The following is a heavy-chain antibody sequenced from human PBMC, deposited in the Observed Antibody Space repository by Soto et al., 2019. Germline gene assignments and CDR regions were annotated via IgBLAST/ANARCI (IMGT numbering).Heavy chain of an antibody. V-gene: IGHV4-31*03. CDR1: GGSISSGGYY. D-gene: IGHD3-3*01. CDR3: ARAALRITIFGVVTSPPRGYYYYYGMDV. CDR2: IYYSGST. Sequence: LSLTCTVSGGSISSGGYYWSWIRQHPGKGLEWIGYIYYSGSTHYNPSLKSRVTISVDTSKNQFSLKLSSVTAADTAVYYCARAALRITIFGVVTSPPRGYYYYYGMDVWGQGTTVTVSS. J-gene: IGHJ6*02.